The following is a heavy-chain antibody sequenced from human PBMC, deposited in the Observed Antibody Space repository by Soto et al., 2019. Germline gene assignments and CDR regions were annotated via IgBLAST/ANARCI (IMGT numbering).Heavy chain of an antibody. J-gene: IGHJ5*02. CDR3: AREDIVVVPAARGNWFDP. V-gene: IGHV6-1*01. CDR2: TYYGSKWYN. D-gene: IGHD2-2*01. CDR1: GDSVSSNSAA. Sequence: SQTLSLTCAISGDSVSSNSAAWNWIRQSPSRGLEWLGRTYYGSKWYNDYAVSVKSRITINPDRSKNQFSLQLNSVTPEDTAVYYCAREDIVVVPAARGNWFDPWGQGTLVTVSS.